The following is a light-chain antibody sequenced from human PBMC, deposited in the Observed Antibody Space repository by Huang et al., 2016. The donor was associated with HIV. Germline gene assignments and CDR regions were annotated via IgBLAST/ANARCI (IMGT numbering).Light chain of an antibody. CDR1: HSISTH. J-gene: IGKJ4*01. CDR3: QQSFNIPLT. V-gene: IGKV1-39*01. CDR2: GAS. Sequence: DIQMTQSPSSLSASVGDRVTITCRASHSISTHLNWYQQKPGKAPKLLTYGASGLQSGVPSRFSGSGSGTDFTLTVSSLQAEDFATYYCQQSFNIPLTFGGGTKVETK.